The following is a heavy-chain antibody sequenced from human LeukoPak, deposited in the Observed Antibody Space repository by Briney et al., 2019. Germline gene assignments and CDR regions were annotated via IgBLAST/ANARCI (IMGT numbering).Heavy chain of an antibody. CDR3: ARYDYVWGSYYYYYMDV. D-gene: IGHD3-16*01. J-gene: IGHJ6*03. V-gene: IGHV3-48*01. CDR1: GFTFSSHS. Sequence: GGSLRLSCAASGFTFSSHSMNWVRQAPGKGLEWVSYISSSSSTIYYADSVKGRFTISRDNAKNSLYLQMNSLRAEDTAVYYCARYDYVWGSYYYYYMDVWGKGTTVTVSS. CDR2: ISSSSSTI.